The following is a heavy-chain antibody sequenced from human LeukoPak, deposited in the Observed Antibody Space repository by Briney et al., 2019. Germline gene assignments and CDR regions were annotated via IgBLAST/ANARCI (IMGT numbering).Heavy chain of an antibody. CDR1: GYTFTGYY. D-gene: IGHD2-2*01. CDR3: ARGHTDIVVVPAAGEGDWFDP. V-gene: IGHV1-2*02. J-gene: IGHJ5*02. Sequence: ASVKVSCKASGYTFTGYYMHWVRQAPGQGLEWMGWINPNSGGTNYAQKFQGRVTMTRDTSISTAYMELSRLRSDDTAVYYCARGHTDIVVVPAAGEGDWFDPWGQGTLVTVSS. CDR2: INPNSGGT.